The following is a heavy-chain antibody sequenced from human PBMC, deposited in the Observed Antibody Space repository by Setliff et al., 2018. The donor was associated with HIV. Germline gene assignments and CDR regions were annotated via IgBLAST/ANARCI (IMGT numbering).Heavy chain of an antibody. CDR2: IKTKTQRGTT. V-gene: IGHV3-15*01. CDR1: GFTFHNVW. CDR3: VTGVGTSSVDY. Sequence: GGSLRLSCAASGFTFHNVWMHWVRQAPGKGLEWVGRIKTKTQRGTTDYAAPAKGRFIISRDDSKNALYLQMNSLRSEDTAVYYCVTGVGTSSVDYWGQGTMVTVSS. D-gene: IGHD3-22*01. J-gene: IGHJ4*02.